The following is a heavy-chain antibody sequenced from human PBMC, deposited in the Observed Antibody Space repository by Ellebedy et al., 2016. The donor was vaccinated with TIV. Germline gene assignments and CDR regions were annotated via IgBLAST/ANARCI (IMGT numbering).Heavy chain of an antibody. D-gene: IGHD6-13*01. Sequence: MPSETLSLTCTVSGDSMSSRNLYWGWVRQAPGEGLQWIGSIYSTWNKYYNPSLESRASISIDTSKNQFSLKLTSVTAADTAVYYCAADRSISWYFFWGQGTLVTVSS. J-gene: IGHJ4*02. V-gene: IGHV4-39*07. CDR3: AADRSISWYFF. CDR1: GDSMSSRNLY. CDR2: IYSTWNK.